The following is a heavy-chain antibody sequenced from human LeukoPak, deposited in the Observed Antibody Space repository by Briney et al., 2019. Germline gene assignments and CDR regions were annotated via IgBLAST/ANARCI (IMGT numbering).Heavy chain of an antibody. CDR3: ARVIDPSIVVVVAAFDY. CDR2: ISSSSSYI. D-gene: IGHD2-15*01. V-gene: IGHV3-21*01. CDR1: GFTFSSYS. Sequence: GGSLRLSCAASGFTFSSYSMNWVRQAPGKGLEWVSSISSSSSYIYYADSVKGRFTISRDNSKNTLYLQMNSLRAEDTAVYYCARVIDPSIVVVVAAFDYWGQGTLVTVSS. J-gene: IGHJ4*02.